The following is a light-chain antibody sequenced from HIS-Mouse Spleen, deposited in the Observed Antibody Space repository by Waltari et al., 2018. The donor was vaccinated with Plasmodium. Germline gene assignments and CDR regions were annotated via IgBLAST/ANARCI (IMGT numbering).Light chain of an antibody. Sequence: QSVLTQPPSVSGAPGQRVTISCTGSSSNIGAGYDVHWYQQLPGTAPKLLIYGNSSRPAGSPDPFSGSKSGTAASLAITGLQAEDEADYYCQSYDSSLSGVVFGGGTKLTVL. CDR1: SSNIGAGYD. CDR3: QSYDSSLSGVV. J-gene: IGLJ2*01. CDR2: GNS. V-gene: IGLV1-40*01.